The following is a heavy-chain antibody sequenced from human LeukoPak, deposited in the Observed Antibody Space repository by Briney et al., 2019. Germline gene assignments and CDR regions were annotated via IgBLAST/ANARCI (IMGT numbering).Heavy chain of an antibody. J-gene: IGHJ3*02. CDR3: ARPKWDCSSTSCYDTAFDI. CDR1: GYNFTSYY. Sequence: ASVKVSCKASGYNFTSYYIHWVRQAPGQGLEWMGWINPNSGGTKYAQKFQGRVTMTRDTSISTAYMELSRLRSDDTAVYYCARPKWDCSSTSCYDTAFDIWGQGTMVTVSS. D-gene: IGHD2-2*01. CDR2: INPNSGGT. V-gene: IGHV1-2*02.